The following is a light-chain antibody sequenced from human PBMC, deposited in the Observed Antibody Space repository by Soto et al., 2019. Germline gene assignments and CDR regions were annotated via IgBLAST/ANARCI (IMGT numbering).Light chain of an antibody. J-gene: IGKJ1*01. CDR1: QSVSSY. CDR2: GAS. V-gene: IGKV3-20*01. CDR3: QQYGSSGT. Sequence: IVLTQSPFALSLSPGERATLSCRASQSVSSYLAWYQQKPGQAPRLLIYGASNRATGIPDRFSGSGSGTDFTLTISRLEPEDFAVYYCQQYGSSGTFGQGTKVDIK.